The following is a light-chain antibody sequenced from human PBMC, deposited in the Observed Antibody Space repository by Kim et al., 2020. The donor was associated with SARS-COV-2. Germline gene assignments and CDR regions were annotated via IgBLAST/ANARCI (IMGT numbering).Light chain of an antibody. CDR1: QIVISDY. Sequence: FSPGERATLSCRASQIVISDYLAWFQQKPGQAPRLLIYGASSRATGIPDRFSGSGSGTDFTLTISRLEPEDFAVYYCQQYGRSPDTFGQGTKLEI. V-gene: IGKV3-20*01. CDR2: GAS. J-gene: IGKJ2*01. CDR3: QQYGRSPDT.